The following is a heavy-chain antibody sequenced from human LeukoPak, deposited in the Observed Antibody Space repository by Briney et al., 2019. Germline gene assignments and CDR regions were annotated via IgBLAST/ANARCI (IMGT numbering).Heavy chain of an antibody. CDR2: IYYSGST. CDR3: ARHFAAYGSGPFDL. J-gene: IGHJ2*01. CDR1: GGSISSYY. V-gene: IGHV4-59*08. D-gene: IGHD3-10*01. Sequence: SETLSLTCAVSGGSISSYYWSWIRQPPGKGLEWIGYIYYSGSTNYNPSLKSRVTISVDTSKNQFSLKLSSVTAADTAVYYCARHFAAYGSGPFDLWGRGTLVTVSS.